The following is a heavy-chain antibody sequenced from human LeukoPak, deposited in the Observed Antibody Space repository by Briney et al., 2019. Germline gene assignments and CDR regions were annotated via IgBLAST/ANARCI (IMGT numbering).Heavy chain of an antibody. CDR3: ARAHTMIGYFDY. CDR2: INHSGST. CDR1: GGSLSGYY. V-gene: IGHV4-34*01. J-gene: IGHJ4*02. D-gene: IGHD3-22*01. Sequence: PSETLSLTCAVYGGSLSGYYWSWIRQPPGKGLEWIGEINHSGSTNYNPSLKSRVTISVDTSKNQFSLKLSSVTAADTAVYYCARAHTMIGYFDYWGQGTLVTVSS.